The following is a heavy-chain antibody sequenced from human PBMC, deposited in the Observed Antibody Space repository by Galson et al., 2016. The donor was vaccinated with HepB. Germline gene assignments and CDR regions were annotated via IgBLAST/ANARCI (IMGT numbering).Heavy chain of an antibody. V-gene: IGHV3-23*01. CDR3: AKGAYSSPYNWVDP. J-gene: IGHJ5*02. CDR2: ISGSGGST. Sequence: SLRLSCAASGFTFSSYAMYWVRQAPGKGLEWVSAISGSGGSTYYADSVKGRFTISRDNSKNTLYLQMNSLRAEDTAVYYCAKGAYSSPYNWVDPWGQGTLVTVSS. CDR1: GFTFSSYA. D-gene: IGHD6-6*01.